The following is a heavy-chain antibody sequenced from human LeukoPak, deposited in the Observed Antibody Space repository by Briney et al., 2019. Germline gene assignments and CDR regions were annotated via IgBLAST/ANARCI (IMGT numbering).Heavy chain of an antibody. CDR1: GFIFDDYA. CDR3: ARETDSTLFDY. J-gene: IGHJ4*02. V-gene: IGHV3-9*01. Sequence: GGSLRLSCAASGFIFDDYAMHWVRQAPGKGLEWVSGISSNSGGIGYADSVQGRFTISRDNAKNSLYLQMNSLRAEDTAVYYCARETDSTLFDYWGQGALVTVSS. D-gene: IGHD2-2*01. CDR2: ISSNSGGI.